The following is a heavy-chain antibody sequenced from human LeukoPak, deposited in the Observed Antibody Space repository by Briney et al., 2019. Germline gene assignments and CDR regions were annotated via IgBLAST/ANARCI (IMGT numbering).Heavy chain of an antibody. Sequence: SETLSLTCTVSGGSISSGGYYWSWIRQPPGKGLEWIGYIYYSGSTNYNPSLRSRVTISVDTSKNQFSLKLSSVTAADTAVYYCARLNGRYGDYAFDIWGQGTMVTVSS. CDR1: GGSISSGGYY. V-gene: IGHV4-61*08. CDR3: ARLNGRYGDYAFDI. D-gene: IGHD4-17*01. CDR2: IYYSGST. J-gene: IGHJ3*02.